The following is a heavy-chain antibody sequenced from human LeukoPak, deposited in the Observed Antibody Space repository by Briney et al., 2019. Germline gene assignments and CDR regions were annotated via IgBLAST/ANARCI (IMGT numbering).Heavy chain of an antibody. V-gene: IGHV3-23*01. CDR3: ARIFGVGLFDY. Sequence: GGTLRLSCAGSGFRFSIYGMNWVRQAPGKGLEWVSGISPGGGPTYYAESVKGRFTISRDDSKNTLYLQMNSLRAEDTAVYYCARIFGVGLFDYWGQGTLVTVSS. CDR2: ISPGGGPT. J-gene: IGHJ4*02. CDR1: GFRFSIYG. D-gene: IGHD3-3*01.